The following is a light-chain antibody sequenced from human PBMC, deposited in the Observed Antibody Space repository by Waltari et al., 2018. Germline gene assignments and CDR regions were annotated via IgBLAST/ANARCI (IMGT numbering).Light chain of an antibody. CDR3: YSTDSSGLGV. Sequence: SDELTQPPSVSVSPGQTARNTCSGDALPKKYAPWYQQKSGQAPVVVIYEDNKRPSEIPERFSGSSSGTMATLTISGAQVEDEADYYCYSTDSSGLGVFGTGTKVTVL. CDR1: ALPKKY. V-gene: IGLV3-10*01. CDR2: EDN. J-gene: IGLJ1*01.